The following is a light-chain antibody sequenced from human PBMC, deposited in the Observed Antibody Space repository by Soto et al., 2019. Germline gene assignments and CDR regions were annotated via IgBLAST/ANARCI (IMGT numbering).Light chain of an antibody. CDR2: EVS. Sequence: QSALTQPRSVSGSPGQSVTISCTGLSSDVAIYNRVSWYQQPPGTAPRLIIYEVSNRPSGVPGRFSGSKSGASASLAITDLQAEDEADYYCQSYDSRLSGSVFGTGTKLTVL. CDR3: QSYDSRLSGSV. CDR1: SSDVAIYNR. V-gene: IGLV2-18*02. J-gene: IGLJ1*01.